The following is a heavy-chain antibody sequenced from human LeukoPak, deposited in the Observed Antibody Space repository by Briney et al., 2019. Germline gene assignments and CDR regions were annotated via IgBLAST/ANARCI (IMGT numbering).Heavy chain of an antibody. CDR3: AKDRGSGWREY. D-gene: IGHD6-19*01. CDR2: ISGSGVST. Sequence: GGSLRLSCAASGFTFSSAAMTRVRQAPGKGLEWVSGISGSGVSTYYADSVKGRFTISRDNSKNTLYLQMNSLRVEDTAVYYCAKDRGSGWREYWGQGTLVTVSS. CDR1: GFTFSSAA. J-gene: IGHJ4*02. V-gene: IGHV3-23*01.